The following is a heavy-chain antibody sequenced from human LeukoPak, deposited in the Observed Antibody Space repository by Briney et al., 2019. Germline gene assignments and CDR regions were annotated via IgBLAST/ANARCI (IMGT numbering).Heavy chain of an antibody. V-gene: IGHV3-30*04. D-gene: IGHD6-19*01. J-gene: IGHJ5*02. CDR3: AKDFSHHAAVAGKKANWFDP. CDR1: GFTFSSYA. CDR2: ISYDGSNK. Sequence: PGGSLRLSCAASGFTFSSYAMHWVRQAPGKGLEWVAVISYDGSNKYYADSVKGRFTISRDNSKNTLYLQMNSLRAEDTAVYYCAKDFSHHAAVAGKKANWFDPWGQGTLVTVSS.